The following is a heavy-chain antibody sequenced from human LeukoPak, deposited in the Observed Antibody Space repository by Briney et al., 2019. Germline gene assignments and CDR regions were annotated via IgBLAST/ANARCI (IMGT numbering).Heavy chain of an antibody. CDR3: AVAVRGGGSLDY. D-gene: IGHD3-10*01. CDR1: GDSISRGGYF. CDR2: IYYSGST. V-gene: IGHV4-31*03. Sequence: PSQTLSLTCTVSGDSISRGGYFWSWIRQHPGKGLEWIGNIYYSGSTSYNPSLKSRVTISVDTTKNQFSLKLSSVTAADTAVYYCAVAVRGGGSLDYWGQGTLVTVSS. J-gene: IGHJ4*02.